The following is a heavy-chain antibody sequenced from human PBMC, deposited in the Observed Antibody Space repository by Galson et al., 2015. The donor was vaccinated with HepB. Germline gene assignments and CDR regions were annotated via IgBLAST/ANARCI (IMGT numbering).Heavy chain of an antibody. CDR1: GFTFSNAW. CDR2: IKSKTDGGTT. CDR3: TTARRSQWLPYWYFDL. Sequence: SLRLSCAASGFTFSNAWMSWVRQAPGKGLEWVGRIKSKTDGGTTDYAAPVKGRFTISRDDSKNTLYLQMNSLKTEDTAVYYCTTARRSQWLPYWYFDLWGRGTLVTVSS. D-gene: IGHD6-19*01. V-gene: IGHV3-15*01. J-gene: IGHJ2*01.